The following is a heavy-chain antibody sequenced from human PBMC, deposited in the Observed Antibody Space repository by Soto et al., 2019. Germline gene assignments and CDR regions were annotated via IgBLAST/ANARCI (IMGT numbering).Heavy chain of an antibody. Sequence: PSETLSLTCTVSGGSISDDSYWSCIRQTPGKGLEWIGYIYHTGNTYYNPSLRSRVSISVDKSKSQFSLKLISVTAADTAVYFCARDEYQLLSSVSWFDSWGRGTLVTVYS. J-gene: IGHJ5*01. CDR1: GGSISDDSY. D-gene: IGHD2-2*01. CDR3: ARDEYQLLSSVSWFDS. CDR2: IYHTGNT. V-gene: IGHV4-30-4*01.